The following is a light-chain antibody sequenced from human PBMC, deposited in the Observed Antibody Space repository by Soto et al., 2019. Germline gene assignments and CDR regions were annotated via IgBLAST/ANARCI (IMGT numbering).Light chain of an antibody. J-gene: IGKJ4*01. Sequence: PGERAALSCTPSQSVSNRCLAWYQQKPGQAPRLLLYGASSRATGIPDRFSGGGSGTDFTLTISRLEPEDFAVYYCQQYGSSPGTFGGGTKVDIK. CDR3: QQYGSSPGT. CDR1: QSVSNRC. V-gene: IGKV3-20*01. CDR2: GAS.